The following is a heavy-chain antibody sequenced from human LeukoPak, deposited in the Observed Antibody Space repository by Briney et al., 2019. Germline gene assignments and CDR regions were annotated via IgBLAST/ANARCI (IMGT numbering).Heavy chain of an antibody. V-gene: IGHV3-48*04. J-gene: IGHJ4*02. CDR2: ISSSGSTI. CDR3: ARNKKGDTYTYGHDY. Sequence: PGGSLRLSCAASGFTFSSYWMSGVRQAPGKGREWVSYISSSGSTIYYADSVKGRFTISRDNAKNSLYLQMNSLRAEDTAVYYCARNKKGDTYTYGHDYWGQGTLVTVSS. D-gene: IGHD5-18*01. CDR1: GFTFSSYW.